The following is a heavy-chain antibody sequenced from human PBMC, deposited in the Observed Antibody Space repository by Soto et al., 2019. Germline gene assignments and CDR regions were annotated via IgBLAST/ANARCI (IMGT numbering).Heavy chain of an antibody. V-gene: IGHV2-70*01. CDR1: GFSLITTGMF. J-gene: IGHJ4*02. Sequence: SGPTLVNPTQPLTLTCTFSGFSLITTGMFVSWIRQPPGKALEWLALIDWADDKYYSTSLKTRLTISKDTSKNQVVLTMTNVEPVDTATYFCSRAVGGFTYGYPDYWGQGTLVTVSS. D-gene: IGHD5-18*01. CDR3: SRAVGGFTYGYPDY. CDR2: IDWADDK.